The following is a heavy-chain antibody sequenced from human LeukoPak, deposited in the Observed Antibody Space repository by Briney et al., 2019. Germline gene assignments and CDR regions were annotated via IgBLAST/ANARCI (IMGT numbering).Heavy chain of an antibody. CDR1: GGSISSGGYY. V-gene: IGHV4-30-4*01. CDR2: IYYSGST. D-gene: IGHD2-2*01. CDR3: ARGVQLLSYWFDP. Sequence: PSETLSLTCTVSGGSISSGGYYWSWIRQPPGKGLEWIGYIYYSGSTYYNPSLKSRVTISVDTSKNQFSLKLSSVTAADTAVYYCARGVQLLSYWFDPWGQGTPVTVSS. J-gene: IGHJ5*02.